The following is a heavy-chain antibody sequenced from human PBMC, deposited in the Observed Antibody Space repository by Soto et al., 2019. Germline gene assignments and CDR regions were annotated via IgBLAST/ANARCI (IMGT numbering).Heavy chain of an antibody. J-gene: IGHJ6*02. CDR1: GFTFSSYG. V-gene: IGHV3-30*18. D-gene: IGHD1-20*01. CDR2: ISYDGSNK. CDR3: AKGRITGTSYYYYYGVDV. Sequence: PGGSLRLSCAASGFTFSSYGMHWVRQAPGKGLEWVAVISYDGSNKYYADSVKGRFTISRDNSKNTLYLQMNSLRAEDTAVYYCAKGRITGTSYYYYYGVDVWGQGTTVTVSS.